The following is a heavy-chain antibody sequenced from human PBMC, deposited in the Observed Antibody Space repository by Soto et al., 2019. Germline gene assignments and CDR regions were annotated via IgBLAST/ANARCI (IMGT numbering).Heavy chain of an antibody. J-gene: IGHJ6*02. V-gene: IGHV3-23*01. CDR3: AKNGDFWSWGMDV. D-gene: IGHD3-3*01. CDR1: GFTFSTYA. CDR2: ISSSGDAT. Sequence: GGSLRLSCAASGFTFSTYAMTWVRQAPGKGLEWVSIISSSGDATYYLDSVKGRFTISRDNSRNTLHLQTNSLRAEDAAVYFCAKNGDFWSWGMDVWGQGTTVTVSS.